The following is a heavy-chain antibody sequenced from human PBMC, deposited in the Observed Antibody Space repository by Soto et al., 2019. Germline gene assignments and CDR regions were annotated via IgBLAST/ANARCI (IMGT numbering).Heavy chain of an antibody. D-gene: IGHD1-26*01. CDR2: IDPSDSYT. Sequence: PGESLKISCKGSGYSFTSYWISWVRQMPGKGLEWMGRIDPSDSYTNYSPSFQGHVTISADKSISTAYLQWSSLKASDTAMYYCAGRAGARNQKVYGMDVWGQGSTVTVSS. CDR3: AGRAGARNQKVYGMDV. V-gene: IGHV5-10-1*01. CDR1: GYSFTSYW. J-gene: IGHJ6*02.